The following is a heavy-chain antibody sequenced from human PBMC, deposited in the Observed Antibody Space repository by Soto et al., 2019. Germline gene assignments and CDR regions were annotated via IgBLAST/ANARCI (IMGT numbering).Heavy chain of an antibody. CDR1: GYTLSPDY. Sequence: ASGKVTFKAAGYTLSPDYLPWARPAPGQGLEWMGIINPRSGKTNYPQKFQGRVTMTRDTSTTTVYMELSTLRSEDTAMYYCARGVGYSDSSGYPFDYWGQGTLVTVSS. D-gene: IGHD3-22*01. V-gene: IGHV1-46*03. CDR3: ARGVGYSDSSGYPFDY. CDR2: INPRSGKT. J-gene: IGHJ4*02.